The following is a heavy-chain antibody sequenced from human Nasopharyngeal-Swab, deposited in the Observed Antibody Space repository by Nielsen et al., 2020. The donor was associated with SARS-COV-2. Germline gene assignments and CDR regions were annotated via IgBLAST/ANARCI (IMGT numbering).Heavy chain of an antibody. CDR1: GFTFSSYW. Sequence: GESLKISCAASGFTFSSYWMHWVRQAPGKGLAWVSRINSDGSSTSYADSVKGRFTISRDNAKNTLYLQMNSLRAEDTAVYYCAKLDCSSTSCYTGGKTTYYYYGMDVWGQGTTVTVSS. D-gene: IGHD2-2*02. CDR2: INSDGSST. J-gene: IGHJ6*02. V-gene: IGHV3-74*01. CDR3: AKLDCSSTSCYTGGKTTYYYYGMDV.